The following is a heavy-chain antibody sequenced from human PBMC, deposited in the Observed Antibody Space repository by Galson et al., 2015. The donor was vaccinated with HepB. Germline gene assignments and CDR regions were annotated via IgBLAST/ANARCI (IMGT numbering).Heavy chain of an antibody. Sequence: SVKVSCKASGGTFSSYAISWVRQAPGQGLEWMGGIIPIFGTANYAQKFQGRVTITADESTSTAYMELSSLRSEDTAVYYCTRVGGYCSSTSCYRDLSFDYWGQGTLVTVSS. CDR1: GGTFSSYA. CDR2: IIPIFGTA. J-gene: IGHJ4*02. CDR3: TRVGGYCSSTSCYRDLSFDY. V-gene: IGHV1-69*13. D-gene: IGHD2-2*02.